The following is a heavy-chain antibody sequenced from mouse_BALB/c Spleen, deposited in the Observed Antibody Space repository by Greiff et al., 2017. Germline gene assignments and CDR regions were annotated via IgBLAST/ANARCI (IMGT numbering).Heavy chain of an antibody. CDR2: IYPGDGST. V-gene: IGHV1S56*01. CDR3: ARERALYAMDY. J-gene: IGHJ4*01. Sequence: QVQLQQSGPELVKPGASVKMSCKASGYTFTSYYIHWVKQRPGQGLEWIGWIYPGDGSTKYNEKFKGKTTLTADKSSSTAYMLLSSLTSEDSAIYFCARERALYAMDYWGQGTSVTVSS. CDR1: GYTFTSYY.